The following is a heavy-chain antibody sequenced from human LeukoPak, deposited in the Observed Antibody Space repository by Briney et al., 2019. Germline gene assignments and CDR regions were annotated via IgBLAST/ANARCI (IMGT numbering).Heavy chain of an antibody. V-gene: IGHV3-53*01. Sequence: GGSLRLSCAASGFTVSSTCMSWVRQAPGKGLEWVSFIYSGDITYYADSVKGRFTISRDNSKNTLYLQMNSLRAEDTAVYYCARDGGSGTSSENSYYYGMDVWGQGTAVTVSS. D-gene: IGHD3-10*01. CDR1: GFTVSSTC. CDR3: ARDGGSGTSSENSYYYGMDV. CDR2: IYSGDIT. J-gene: IGHJ6*02.